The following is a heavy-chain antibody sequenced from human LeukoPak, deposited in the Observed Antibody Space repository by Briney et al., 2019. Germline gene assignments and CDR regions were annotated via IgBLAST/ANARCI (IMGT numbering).Heavy chain of an antibody. CDR2: ISYVGSNK. Sequence: GGSLRLSCAASGFTFSSYAMHWVRQAPGKGLEWVAVISYVGSNKYYADSVKGRFTISRDNSKNTLYLQMNSLRAEDTAVYYCARGGGSYGAFDIWGQGTMVTVSS. D-gene: IGHD1-26*01. J-gene: IGHJ3*02. CDR3: ARGGGSYGAFDI. CDR1: GFTFSSYA. V-gene: IGHV3-30*04.